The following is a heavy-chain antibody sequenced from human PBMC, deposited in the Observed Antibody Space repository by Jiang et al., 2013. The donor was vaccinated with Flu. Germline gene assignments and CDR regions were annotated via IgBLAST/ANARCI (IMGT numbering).Heavy chain of an antibody. D-gene: IGHD1-26*01. Sequence: VQLLESGGGVVQPGGSLRLSCAASGFTFSSYGMHWVRQAPGKGLEWVAFIRYDGSNKYYADPVKGRFTISRDNSKNTLYLQMNSLRAEDTAVYYCAKAPGATTVVWGQGTLVTVSS. CDR2: IRYDGSNK. V-gene: IGHV3-30*02. J-gene: IGHJ4*02. CDR3: AKAPGATTVV. CDR1: GFTFSSYG.